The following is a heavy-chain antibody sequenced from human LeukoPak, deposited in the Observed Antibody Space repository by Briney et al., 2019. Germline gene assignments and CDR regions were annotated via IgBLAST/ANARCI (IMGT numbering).Heavy chain of an antibody. V-gene: IGHV1-2*02. Sequence: ASVKVPCKASGYTFTGYYMHWVRQAPGQGLEWMGWINPNSGGTNYAQKLRGRVTMTTDTSTSTAYMELRSLRSDDTAVYYCARSGDYGDYPYYFDYWGQGTLVTVSS. CDR1: GYTFTGYY. CDR2: INPNSGGT. D-gene: IGHD4-17*01. J-gene: IGHJ4*02. CDR3: ARSGDYGDYPYYFDY.